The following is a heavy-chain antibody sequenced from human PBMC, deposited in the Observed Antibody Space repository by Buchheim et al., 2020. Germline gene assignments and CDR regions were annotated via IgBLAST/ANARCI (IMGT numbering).Heavy chain of an antibody. CDR2: ISFDGRDK. CDR1: GFSFSSSA. V-gene: IGHV3-30-3*01. D-gene: IGHD6-6*01. CDR3: ARAESSSLDH. Sequence: QVQLVESGGGVVQPGTSLRLSCAASGFSFSSSAMHWVRQAPFQGLEWVAGISFDGRDKFYADSVKGRFTLSRDNSKNTLYLQMNSLRAEDTAVFYCARAESSSLDHWGQGTL. J-gene: IGHJ4*02.